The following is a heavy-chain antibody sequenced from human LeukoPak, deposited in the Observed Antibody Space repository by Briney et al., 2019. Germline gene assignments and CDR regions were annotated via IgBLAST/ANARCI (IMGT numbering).Heavy chain of an antibody. D-gene: IGHD1-1*01. CDR2: IYDNGNT. CDR1: GGPLSAYY. V-gene: IGHV4-59*03. J-gene: IGHJ4*02. Sequence: SETLSLTCTVSGGPLSAYYWAWIRQPPGKGLEWIGYIYDNGNTNYNPSLKSRVTISVDTSKNQFPLKLSSVTAADTAVYYCATGETGSTLGGYWGQGTLVTVSS. CDR3: ATGETGSTLGGY.